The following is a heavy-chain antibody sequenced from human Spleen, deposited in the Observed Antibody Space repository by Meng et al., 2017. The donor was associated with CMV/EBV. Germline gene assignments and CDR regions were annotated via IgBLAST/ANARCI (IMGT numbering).Heavy chain of an antibody. Sequence: SCAVSGFTFTNAWMSWVRQAPGKGLEWVSLTYSGGSSTYYADSVKGRFTISRDDSKKTLYLQMNSLRADDTAVYYCAKEGDWNYFDHWGQGTLVTVSS. D-gene: IGHD2-21*02. CDR3: AKEGDWNYFDH. V-gene: IGHV3-23*03. J-gene: IGHJ4*02. CDR2: TYSGGSST. CDR1: GFTFTNAW.